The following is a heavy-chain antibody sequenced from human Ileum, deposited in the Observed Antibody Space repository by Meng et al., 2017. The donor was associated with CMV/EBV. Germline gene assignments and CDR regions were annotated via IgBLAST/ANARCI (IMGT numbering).Heavy chain of an antibody. J-gene: IGHJ4*02. CDR1: GSISSSSYC. D-gene: IGHD3-3*01. CDR2: IYYSGST. Sequence: GSISSSSYCWGLIRQPPGKGLEWIGSIYYSGSTYYNPSLKSRVTISVDTSKNQFSLKLSSVTAADTAVYYCARAHLLRFLEWWYFDYWGQGTLVTVSS. CDR3: ARAHLLRFLEWWYFDY. V-gene: IGHV4-39*01.